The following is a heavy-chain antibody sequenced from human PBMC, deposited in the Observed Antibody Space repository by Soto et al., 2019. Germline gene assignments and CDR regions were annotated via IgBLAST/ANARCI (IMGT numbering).Heavy chain of an antibody. J-gene: IGHJ6*02. CDR1: GFSLSTSGVG. V-gene: IGHV2-5*01. CDR3: AHGSPRLRYCSSTSCYTEGYGMDV. D-gene: IGHD2-2*02. Sequence: QITLKESGPTLVKPTQTLTLTCTFSGFSLSTSGVGVGWIRQPPGKALEWLALIYWNDDKRYSPSLKSRLTINKDTSKNHVVLTMTNMDPVDTATYYCAHGSPRLRYCSSTSCYTEGYGMDVWGQGTTVTVSS. CDR2: IYWNDDK.